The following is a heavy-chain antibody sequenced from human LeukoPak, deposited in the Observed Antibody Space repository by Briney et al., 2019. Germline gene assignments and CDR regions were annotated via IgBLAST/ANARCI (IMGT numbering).Heavy chain of an antibody. CDR3: ASAPSYYYYYMDV. J-gene: IGHJ6*03. V-gene: IGHV1-46*01. Sequence: GASVKVSCKASGYTFTSYYMHWVRQAPGQGLEWMGIINPSGGSTSYAQKFQGRVTMTRDMSTSTVYMELSSLRSEDTAVYYCASAPSYYYYYMDVWDKGTTDTVSS. CDR1: GYTFTSYY. CDR2: INPSGGST.